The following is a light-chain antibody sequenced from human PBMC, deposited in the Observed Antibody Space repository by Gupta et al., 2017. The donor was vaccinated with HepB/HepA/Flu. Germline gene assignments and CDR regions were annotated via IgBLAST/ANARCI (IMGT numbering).Light chain of an antibody. V-gene: IGKV1-17*02. CDR2: GAS. CDR1: QCITNG. Sequence: DIQMTQSLSSLSASVGDRVTIPSRASQCITNGLGWYQQKPGKATKRLIYGASTLENGVPSRFSGSGSGTEFTLTISNRQPEDFATYYCEHLTTYPRAFGQGTKLEIK. J-gene: IGKJ2*01. CDR3: EHLTTYPRA.